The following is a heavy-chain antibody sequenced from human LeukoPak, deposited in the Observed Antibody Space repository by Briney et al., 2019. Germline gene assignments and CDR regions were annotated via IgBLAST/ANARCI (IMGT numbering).Heavy chain of an antibody. CDR2: ISAYNGNT. D-gene: IGHD3-22*01. CDR1: GYTFASYG. Sequence: ASVKVSCKASGYTFASYGISWVRQAPGQGLEWMGWISAYNGNTNYAQKLQGRVTMTTDTSTSTAYMELRSLRSDDTAVYYCARAAGYYDSSARVSYYYYGMDVWGQGTTVTVSS. J-gene: IGHJ6*02. CDR3: ARAAGYYDSSARVSYYYYGMDV. V-gene: IGHV1-18*01.